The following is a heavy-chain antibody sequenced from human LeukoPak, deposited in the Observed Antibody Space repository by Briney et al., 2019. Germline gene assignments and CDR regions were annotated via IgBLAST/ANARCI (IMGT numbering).Heavy chain of an antibody. CDR2: INPNSGGT. CDR3: ARDLVTGISHEWLFNSYYCMDV. V-gene: IGHV1-2*02. J-gene: IGHJ6*03. Sequence: GASVKVSCKASGYTFTGYYMHWVRQAPGQGLEWMGWINPNSGGTNYAQKFQGRVTMTRDTSISTAYMELSSLRSEDTAVYHCARDLVTGISHEWLFNSYYCMDVWGKGTTVTVSS. CDR1: GYTFTGYY. D-gene: IGHD3-3*01.